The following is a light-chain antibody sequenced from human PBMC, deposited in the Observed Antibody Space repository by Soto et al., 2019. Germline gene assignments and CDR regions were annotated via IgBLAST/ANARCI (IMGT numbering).Light chain of an antibody. Sequence: QSVLTQPASVSGSPGQSITISCTGTSSDVGGYNYVSWYQQHPGKAPKLMIYDVSNRPSGVSNRFSGSKSGNTASLTISGLQAEDDADYYCSSYTSSSLYVFGAGTKLTFL. CDR1: SSDVGGYNY. V-gene: IGLV2-14*01. J-gene: IGLJ1*01. CDR3: SSYTSSSLYV. CDR2: DVS.